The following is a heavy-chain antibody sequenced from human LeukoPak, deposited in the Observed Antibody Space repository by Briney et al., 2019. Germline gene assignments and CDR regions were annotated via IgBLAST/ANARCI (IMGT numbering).Heavy chain of an antibody. D-gene: IGHD4-17*01. CDR2: ISSSSSYI. V-gene: IGHV3-21*01. Sequence: GGSLRLSCAASGFTFSSYAMSWVRQAPGKGLEWVSSISSSSSYIYYADSVKGRFTISRDNAKNSLYLQMNSLRAEDTAVYYCALKSYGDYVFDYWGQGTLVTVSS. J-gene: IGHJ4*02. CDR3: ALKSYGDYVFDY. CDR1: GFTFSSYA.